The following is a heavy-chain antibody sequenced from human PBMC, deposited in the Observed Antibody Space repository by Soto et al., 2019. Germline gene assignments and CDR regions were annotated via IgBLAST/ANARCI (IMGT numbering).Heavy chain of an antibody. CDR2: ISYDGSNK. J-gene: IGHJ4*02. Sequence: GGSLRLSCAASGCNFSSYAIHWVRQAPGKGLEWVAVISYDGSNKYYADSVKGRFTISRDNSKNTLYLQMNSLRAEDTAVYYCARFPYDSSGYYYRGYFDYWGQGTLVTVSS. CDR3: ARFPYDSSGYYYRGYFDY. CDR1: GCNFSSYA. V-gene: IGHV3-30-3*01. D-gene: IGHD3-22*01.